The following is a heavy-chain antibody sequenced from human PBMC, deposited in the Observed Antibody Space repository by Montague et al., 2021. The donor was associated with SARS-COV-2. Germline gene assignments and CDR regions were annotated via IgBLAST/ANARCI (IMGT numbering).Heavy chain of an antibody. Sequence: SGTLSLTCTVSGGSIRTSSYYWGWIRQPPGKGLDWIESIYYSGSTYYNPSLKSRVTISVDTSKNQFSLKLSSVTAADTAVYYCAMRGGALDAFDIWGQGTMVIVSS. CDR3: AMRGGALDAFDI. V-gene: IGHV4-39*01. D-gene: IGHD4-17*01. CDR1: GGSIRTSSYY. CDR2: IYYSGST. J-gene: IGHJ3*02.